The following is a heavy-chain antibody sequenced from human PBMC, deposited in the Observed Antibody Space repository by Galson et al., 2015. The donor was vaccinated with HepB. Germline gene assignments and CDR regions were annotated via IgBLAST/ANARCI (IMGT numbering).Heavy chain of an antibody. CDR1: GFTFSNYG. Sequence: SLRLSCAASGFTFSNYGMHGVRQAPGKGLEWVAIISYDGSNKKVADSVKGRFTISRDNSKKTLYLQMNSLRGEDTAVYYCAKVIGIAAAGAHLYYALDVWGQGTTVTVSS. J-gene: IGHJ6*02. V-gene: IGHV3-30*18. D-gene: IGHD6-13*01. CDR2: ISYDGSNK. CDR3: AKVIGIAAAGAHLYYALDV.